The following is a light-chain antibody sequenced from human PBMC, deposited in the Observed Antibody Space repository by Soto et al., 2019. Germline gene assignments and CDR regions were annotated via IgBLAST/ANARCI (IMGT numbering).Light chain of an antibody. Sequence: DIQMTQSPSTLSASVGDRVTITCRASQSISSWLAWYQQKPGKAPKLLIYKASSLESGVPSRFSGSGSGTEFPLTISSLQPDDFATYYCQQDNSYYTFGQGTKLEIK. V-gene: IGKV1-5*03. CDR3: QQDNSYYT. CDR1: QSISSW. J-gene: IGKJ2*01. CDR2: KAS.